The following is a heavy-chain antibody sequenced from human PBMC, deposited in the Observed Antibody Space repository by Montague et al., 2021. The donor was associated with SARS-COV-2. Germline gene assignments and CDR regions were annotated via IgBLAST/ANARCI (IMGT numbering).Heavy chain of an antibody. CDR1: RDSISSHNYF. D-gene: IGHD3-10*01. CDR2: VDYSGIT. CDR3: AKDGEALAWGTFDI. V-gene: IGHV4-39*07. J-gene: IGHJ3*02. Sequence: SETLSLTCTVSRDSISSHNYFWDWIRQPPGKGLEWIGSVDYSGITFYNPSLESRVTISVDTSKKQFSLNVNSVTAADTAVYYCAKDGEALAWGTFDIWGQGTMVTVSS.